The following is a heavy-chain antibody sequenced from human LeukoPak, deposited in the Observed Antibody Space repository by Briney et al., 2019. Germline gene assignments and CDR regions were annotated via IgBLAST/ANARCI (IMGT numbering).Heavy chain of an antibody. CDR1: GFTFSNYD. Sequence: GGSLRLSCAASGFTFSNYDMSWVRQAPGKGLEWVSVISGSGVSTYYADSGKGRFTISRDNSKNTLYLQMSRLRAEDTAVYYCAKGGKWDVTPFDYWGQGTLVTVSS. J-gene: IGHJ4*02. CDR2: ISGSGVST. D-gene: IGHD1-26*01. CDR3: AKGGKWDVTPFDY. V-gene: IGHV3-23*01.